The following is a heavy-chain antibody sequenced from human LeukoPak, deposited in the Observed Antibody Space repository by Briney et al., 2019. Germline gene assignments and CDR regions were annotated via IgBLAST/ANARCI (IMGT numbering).Heavy chain of an antibody. V-gene: IGHV4-39*01. D-gene: IGHD4-17*01. CDR2: IYYSGST. CDR1: GGSVSGSSYY. J-gene: IGHJ4*02. CDR3: ARMTYGAYYFDY. Sequence: SETLSLTCTISGGSVSGSSYYWGWIRQPPGKGLEWIGSIYYSGSTYYNPSLKSRVTISVDTSKNQFSLKLSSVTAADTAVYYCARMTYGAYYFDYWGQGTLVTVSS.